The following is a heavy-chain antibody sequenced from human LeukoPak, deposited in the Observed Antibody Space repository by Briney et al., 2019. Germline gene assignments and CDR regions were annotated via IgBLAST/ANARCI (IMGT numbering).Heavy chain of an antibody. Sequence: GGSLRLSCAASGFTFSSYAMHWVRQAPGKGLEWVAVISYDGSNKYYADSVKGRFTISRDNSKNTLYLQMNSLRADDTAVYYCARRSSGWVGRGGSDYWGQGTLVTVSS. D-gene: IGHD6-19*01. CDR2: ISYDGSNK. CDR3: ARRSSGWVGRGGSDY. CDR1: GFTFSSYA. J-gene: IGHJ4*02. V-gene: IGHV3-30*04.